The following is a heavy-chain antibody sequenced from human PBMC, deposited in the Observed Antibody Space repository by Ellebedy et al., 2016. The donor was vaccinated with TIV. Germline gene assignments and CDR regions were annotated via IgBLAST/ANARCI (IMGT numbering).Heavy chain of an antibody. V-gene: IGHV1-69*04. CDR3: AAYDFGSGTYLAS. CDR2: IITILSVT. CDR1: RGTFSSFA. J-gene: IGHJ5*02. D-gene: IGHD3-10*01. Sequence: SVKVSXXASRGTFSSFAISWVRQAPGHGLEWMGRIITILSVTTYAQSFQDRITLTADKSTSTAYMELTSLTSEDTALYYCAAYDFGSGTYLASWGQGTLVTVSS.